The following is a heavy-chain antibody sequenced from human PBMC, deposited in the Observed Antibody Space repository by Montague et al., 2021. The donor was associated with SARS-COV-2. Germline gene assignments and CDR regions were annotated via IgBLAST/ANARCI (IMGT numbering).Heavy chain of an antibody. CDR1: GGSVNSTNW. Sequence: SETLSLTCTVSGGSVNSTNWWSWVRQPPGKGLEWIAEVYRTGGTMFNPSFRSRVTLSIDRSKNLFPLNLNSVTVADTAVYYCARTGAYGHFDYWGPGTLVIVSS. CDR2: VYRTGGT. V-gene: IGHV4-4*02. D-gene: IGHD4-17*01. CDR3: ARTGAYGHFDY. J-gene: IGHJ4*02.